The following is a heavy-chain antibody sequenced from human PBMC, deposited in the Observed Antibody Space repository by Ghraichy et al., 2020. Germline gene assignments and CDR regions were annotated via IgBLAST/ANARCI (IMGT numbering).Heavy chain of an antibody. D-gene: IGHD6-13*01. CDR3: AKDIAATGIRYYYYMDV. Sequence: GGSLRLSCAASGFTFSSYAMNWVRQAPGKGLEWVSAISGNGGSTYYADSVKGRFTISRDNSKNTLYLQMNSLRAEDTAIYYCAKDIAATGIRYYYYMDVWGKGTTVTVSS. CDR2: ISGNGGST. CDR1: GFTFSSYA. J-gene: IGHJ6*03. V-gene: IGHV3-23*01.